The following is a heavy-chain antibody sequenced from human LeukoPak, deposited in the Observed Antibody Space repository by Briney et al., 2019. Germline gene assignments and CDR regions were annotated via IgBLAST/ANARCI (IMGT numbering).Heavy chain of an antibody. V-gene: IGHV3-30*18. CDR2: ISYDGSNK. D-gene: IGHD6-13*01. J-gene: IGHJ3*02. CDR3: AKDSEYSSSWYGDDAFDI. CDR1: GFTFSSYG. Sequence: PGGSLRLSCAASGFTFSSYGMHWVRRAPGKGLEWVAVISYDGSNKYYADSVKGRFTISRDNSKNTLYLQMNSLRAEDTAVCYCAKDSEYSSSWYGDDAFDIWGQGTMVTVSS.